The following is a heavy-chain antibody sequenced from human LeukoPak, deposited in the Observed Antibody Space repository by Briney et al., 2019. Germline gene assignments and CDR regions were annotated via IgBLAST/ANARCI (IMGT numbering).Heavy chain of an antibody. CDR2: ISPSSSSI. CDR1: GFTFTTYT. J-gene: IGHJ4*02. CDR3: ARFYNKGLDY. Sequence: GSLRLSCAASGFTFTTYTMNWVRQAPGKGLEWISSISPSSSSIYYADSVKGRFTISRDNARTSLYLQMNNLRAEDTAVYYCARFYNKGLDYWGQGALVTVSS. V-gene: IGHV3-21*01. D-gene: IGHD5-24*01.